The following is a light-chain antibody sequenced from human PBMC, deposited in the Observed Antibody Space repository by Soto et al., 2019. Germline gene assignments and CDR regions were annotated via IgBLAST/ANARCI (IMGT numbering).Light chain of an antibody. Sequence: EMVMTQSPATLSVSPGESATLSCRASQSISSSKLAWYQQKPGQAPRLLMYGASNWATGVPARFSGSGSGTEFTLTISSLQSEDFTVYYCQQYDDWPRTFGQVTKVDIK. CDR3: QQYDDWPRT. CDR1: QSISSS. V-gene: IGKV3-15*01. J-gene: IGKJ1*01. CDR2: GAS.